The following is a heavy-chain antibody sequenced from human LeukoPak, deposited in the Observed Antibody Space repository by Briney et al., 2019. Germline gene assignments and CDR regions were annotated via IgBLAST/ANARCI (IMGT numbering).Heavy chain of an antibody. D-gene: IGHD1-26*01. Sequence: PGGSLRLSCAASGFTFSSYWMSWVRQAPGKGLEWVANIKQDGSEKYYVDSVKGRFTISRDNAKNSLYLQMNSLRAEDTAVYYCARDPKVGATYYFDYWGQGTLVTVSS. CDR3: ARDPKVGATYYFDY. CDR2: IKQDGSEK. V-gene: IGHV3-7*01. J-gene: IGHJ4*02. CDR1: GFTFSSYW.